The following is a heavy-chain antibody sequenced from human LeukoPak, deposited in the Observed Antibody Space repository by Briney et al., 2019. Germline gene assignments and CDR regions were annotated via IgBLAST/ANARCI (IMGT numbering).Heavy chain of an antibody. CDR3: ARETSGYDAFDI. V-gene: IGHV4-38-2*02. J-gene: IGHJ3*02. CDR1: GYSISSGYY. D-gene: IGHD5-12*01. Sequence: SETLSLTCTVSGYSISSGYYWGWIRQPPGKGLEWIGSIYHSGSTQYNPPLKSQVTISVDTSKNQFSLKLGSVTAADTAVYYCARETSGYDAFDIWGQGTMVTVSS. CDR2: IYHSGST.